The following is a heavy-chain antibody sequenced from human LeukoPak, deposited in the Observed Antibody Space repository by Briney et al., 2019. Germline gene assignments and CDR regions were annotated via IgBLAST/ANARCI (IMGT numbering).Heavy chain of an antibody. CDR2: ISDTGNT. D-gene: IGHD2-15*01. J-gene: IGHJ4*02. CDR1: GFTFRNYS. V-gene: IGHV3-23*01. Sequence: GGSLRLSCAGSGFTFRNYSMSWVRQAPGKGLEWVSAISDTGNTYHADSVKGRFTISRDSSKNTLFLQMNRLRPEDAAVYYCAKAPVTTCRGAFCYPFDYWGLGTLVTVSS. CDR3: AKAPVTTCRGAFCYPFDY.